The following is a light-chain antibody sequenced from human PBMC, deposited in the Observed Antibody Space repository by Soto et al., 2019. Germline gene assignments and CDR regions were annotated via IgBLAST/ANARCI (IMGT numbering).Light chain of an antibody. V-gene: IGLV2-11*01. CDR3: CSYAGSYTHV. J-gene: IGLJ1*01. Sequence: SVLTQPRSVSGSPGQSVTISCTGTSSDIGGYNYVSWYQQHPGKAPKLMIYDVIKRPSGVPDRFSGSKSGNTASLTIYGLQAEDEAGYYCCSYAGSYTHVFGTGTKVTVL. CDR1: SSDIGGYNY. CDR2: DVI.